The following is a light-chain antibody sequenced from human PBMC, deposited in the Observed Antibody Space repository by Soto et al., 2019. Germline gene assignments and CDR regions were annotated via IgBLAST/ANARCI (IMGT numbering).Light chain of an antibody. CDR1: QSVSSY. CDR2: DAS. Sequence: EIVLTQSPATLSLSPGERATLSCRASQSVSSYLAWYQQKPGQAPRLLIYDASNRATGVPARFGGGGSGTDFTISISSLDPEDFAVYYCQQRSNWPPYTFGQGTKLEIK. J-gene: IGKJ2*01. V-gene: IGKV3-11*01. CDR3: QQRSNWPPYT.